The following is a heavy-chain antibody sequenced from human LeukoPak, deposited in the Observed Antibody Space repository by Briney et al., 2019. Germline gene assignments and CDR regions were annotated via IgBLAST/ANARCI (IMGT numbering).Heavy chain of an antibody. J-gene: IGHJ5*02. D-gene: IGHD6-13*01. V-gene: IGHV3-11*04. CDR1: GFTFSDYY. CDR2: ISSSGSTI. Sequence: KAGGSLRLSCAASGFTFSDYYMSWIRQAPGKGLEWVSYISSSGSTIYYADSVKGRFTISRDNAKNSLYLQMNSLRAEDTAVYYCAKDSSSWRWYNWFDPWGQGTLVTVSS. CDR3: AKDSSSWRWYNWFDP.